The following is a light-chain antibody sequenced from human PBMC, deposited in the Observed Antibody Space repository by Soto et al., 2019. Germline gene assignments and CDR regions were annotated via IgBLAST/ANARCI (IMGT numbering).Light chain of an antibody. CDR2: AAS. V-gene: IGKV1-9*01. J-gene: IGKJ2*01. CDR1: QGISSY. Sequence: IQLTQSPSSLSASVGDRVTITCRASQGISSYLAWYQQKPGKAPKLLIDAASTLQSGVPSRFSGSGSGTDFTLTISSLQPEDFATYYCQQLNSYSYTFGQGTKLEIK. CDR3: QQLNSYSYT.